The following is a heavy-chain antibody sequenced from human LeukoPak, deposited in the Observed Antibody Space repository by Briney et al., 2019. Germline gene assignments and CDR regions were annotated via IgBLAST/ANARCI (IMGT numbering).Heavy chain of an antibody. J-gene: IGHJ6*03. Sequence: GGSLRLSCAASGFTFSSYWMHWVRQAPGKGLVWVSRINSDGSSTSYADSVKGRFTISRDNAKNTLYLQMNSLRAEDTAVYYCAAIGYCSGGSCQIPDYYYYYMDVWGKGTTVTVSS. CDR1: GFTFSSYW. CDR3: AAIGYCSGGSCQIPDYYYYYMDV. V-gene: IGHV3-74*01. CDR2: INSDGSST. D-gene: IGHD2-15*01.